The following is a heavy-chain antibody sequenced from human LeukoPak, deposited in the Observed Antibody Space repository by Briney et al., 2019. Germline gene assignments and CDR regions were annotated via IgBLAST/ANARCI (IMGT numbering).Heavy chain of an antibody. CDR1: GYSFTSYW. V-gene: IGHV5-51*01. J-gene: IGHJ5*02. CDR3: ARHGSGSYYNVWYCFDL. Sequence: GESLKISCKGSGYSFTSYWIGWVRQMPGKGLEWMGIIYPGDSDTRYSPSFQGQVTISADKSISTAYLQWSSLKASVTAMYYCARHGSGSYYNVWYCFDLWGQGTLVTVSS. CDR2: IYPGDSDT. D-gene: IGHD3-10*01.